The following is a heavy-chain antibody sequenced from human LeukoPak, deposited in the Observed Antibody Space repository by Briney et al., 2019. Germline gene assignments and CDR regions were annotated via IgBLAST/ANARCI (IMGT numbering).Heavy chain of an antibody. CDR2: ISAYNGNT. Sequence: ASVKVSCKASGYTFTSYGISWVRQAPGQGLEWRGWISAYNGNTNYAQKLQGRVTMTTDTSTSTAYMELRSLRSDDTAVYYCARSGGSRISRVEWGPEGPVSDYYYYYMDVWGKGTTVTVSS. CDR1: GYTFTSYG. V-gene: IGHV1-18*01. D-gene: IGHD1-26*01. CDR3: ARSGGSRISRVEWGPEGPVSDYYYYYMDV. J-gene: IGHJ6*03.